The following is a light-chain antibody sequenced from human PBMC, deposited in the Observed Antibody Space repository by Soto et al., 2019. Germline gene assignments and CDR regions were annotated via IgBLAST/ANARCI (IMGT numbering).Light chain of an antibody. V-gene: IGKV1-12*01. CDR2: AAS. CDR3: QQGDSFPIT. CDR1: QSIGSW. J-gene: IGKJ5*01. Sequence: DIQMTQSPSSVSASVGDRVTITCRASQSIGSWLAWYQQKPGTVPTLLIYAASSLQSGVPSRFSGSGAGTEFTLTITSLQPEDFGTYYCQQGDSFPITFGQGTRLEIK.